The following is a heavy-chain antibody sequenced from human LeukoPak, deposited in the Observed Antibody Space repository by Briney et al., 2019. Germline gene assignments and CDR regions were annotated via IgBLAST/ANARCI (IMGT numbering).Heavy chain of an antibody. CDR2: MNPNSGNT. D-gene: IGHD5-18*01. CDR3: ARVDTAMTFFDY. Sequence: ASVKVSCKASGYTFTSYDINWVRQATGQGLEWMGWMNPNSGNTGYAQKFQGRVTMTRNTSISTAYMELSRLRSDDTAVYYCARVDTAMTFFDYWGQGTLVTVSS. J-gene: IGHJ4*02. V-gene: IGHV1-8*01. CDR1: GYTFTSYD.